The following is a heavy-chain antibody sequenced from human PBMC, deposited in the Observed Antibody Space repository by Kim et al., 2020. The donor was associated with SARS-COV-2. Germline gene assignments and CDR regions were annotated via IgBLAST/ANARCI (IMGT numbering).Heavy chain of an antibody. CDR2: IWYDGRNN. V-gene: IGHV3-33*08. D-gene: IGHD2-15*01. CDR3: AGTDAGGRLFAGNWFDP. Sequence: GGSLRLSCAASLFNFSDYGMFWVRQAPGRGLGWVAVIWYDGRNNFHANSVKGRFSTSGDNSKNTPFFQMTSLRPEETAVYYCAGTDAGGRLFAGNWFDP. CDR1: LFNFSDYG. J-gene: IGHJ5*02.